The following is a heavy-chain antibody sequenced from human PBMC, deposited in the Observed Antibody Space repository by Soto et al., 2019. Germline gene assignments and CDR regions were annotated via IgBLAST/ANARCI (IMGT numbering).Heavy chain of an antibody. V-gene: IGHV4-4*02. CDR3: ARRWGEGRVDY. D-gene: IGHD3-10*01. Sequence: SETLSLTCAVSGGSISSSNWWSWVRQPPGKGLEWIGEIYHSGNTNYNPSLKSRVTMAVDKSRNQFSLKLSSVTAADTAVYYCARRWGEGRVDYWGQETLVTVSS. CDR2: IYHSGNT. CDR1: GGSISSSNW. J-gene: IGHJ4*02.